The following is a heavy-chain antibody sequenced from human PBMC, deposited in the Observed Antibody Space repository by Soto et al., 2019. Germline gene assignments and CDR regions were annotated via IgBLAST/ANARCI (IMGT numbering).Heavy chain of an antibody. D-gene: IGHD2-15*01. CDR2: MSYDGRDK. J-gene: IGHJ4*02. CDR1: VFTFISYG. V-gene: IGHV3-30*18. Sequence: GGSLRLCCAASVFTFISYGMHWFRQAPGKGLEWLAVMSYDGRDKYYADSVRGRFTISRDNSKNTVYLRLNSLRVEDTAVYYCAKARSGSWHEGYYFDNWGQGTLVTVSS. CDR3: AKARSGSWHEGYYFDN.